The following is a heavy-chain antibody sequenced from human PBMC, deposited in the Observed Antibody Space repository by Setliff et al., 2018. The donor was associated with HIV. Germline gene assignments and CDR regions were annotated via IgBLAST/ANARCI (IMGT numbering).Heavy chain of an antibody. CDR3: ARDPQDTRGWYIYYFDY. CDR2: ISAHSGYA. CDR1: GYTLSTYG. J-gene: IGHJ4*02. D-gene: IGHD6-19*01. Sequence: ASVKVSCKASGYTLSTYGISWGRQAPGQGLEWMGWISAHSGYAKSAQKFQGRVTMDTDTSTNTAYMELKSLRSDDTAVYYCARDPQDTRGWYIYYFDYWGQGTLVTVSS. V-gene: IGHV1-18*01.